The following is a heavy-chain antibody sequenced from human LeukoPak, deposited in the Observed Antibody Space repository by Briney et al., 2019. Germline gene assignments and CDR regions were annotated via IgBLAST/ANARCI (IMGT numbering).Heavy chain of an antibody. CDR1: GYTFTGYY. V-gene: IGHV1-2*02. CDR2: INPNSGGT. CDR3: ARVYCSSTSCFGYFDC. J-gene: IGHJ4*02. D-gene: IGHD2-2*01. Sequence: ASVKVSCKASGYTFTGYYMHWVRQAPGQGLEWMGWINPNSGGTNYAQKFQGRVTMTRDMSISTAYMELSRLRSDDTAVYYCARVYCSSTSCFGYFDCWGQGTLVTVSS.